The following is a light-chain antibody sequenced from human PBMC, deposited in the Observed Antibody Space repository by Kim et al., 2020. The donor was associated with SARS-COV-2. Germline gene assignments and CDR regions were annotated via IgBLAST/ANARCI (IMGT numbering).Light chain of an antibody. J-gene: IGKJ4*01. CDR2: GAS. Sequence: VSPGERATLSCRASQSVGGNLAWYQQKPGQTPRLLIYGASTRATGIPAKFSGSGSGTEFTLTISSLQSEDFAVYYCQQYNNWPLTFGAGTKVDIK. CDR1: QSVGGN. V-gene: IGKV3-15*01. CDR3: QQYNNWPLT.